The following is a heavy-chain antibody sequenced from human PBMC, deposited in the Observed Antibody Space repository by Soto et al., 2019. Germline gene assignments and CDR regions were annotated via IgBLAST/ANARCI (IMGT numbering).Heavy chain of an antibody. CDR3: ARGNVVPLDY. CDR1: GCSISSGGYS. D-gene: IGHD2-21*01. CDR2: IYHSGST. V-gene: IGHV4-30-2*01. J-gene: IGHJ4*02. Sequence: SETLSLTCAFSGCSISSGGYSLSWIRQPPGKGLEWIGYIYHSGSTYYNPSLKSRVTISVDRSKNQFSLKLSSVTAADTAVYYCARGNVVPLDYWGQGTLVTVSS.